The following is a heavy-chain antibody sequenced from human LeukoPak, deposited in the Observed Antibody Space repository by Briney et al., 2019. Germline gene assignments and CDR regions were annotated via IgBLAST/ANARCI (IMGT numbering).Heavy chain of an antibody. J-gene: IGHJ4*02. V-gene: IGHV3-33*01. CDR3: ARAGQMATIRYYFDY. Sequence: GGSLRLSCAASGFTFSSYGMHWVRQAPGKGLEWVAVIWYDGSNKYYADSVKGRFTISRDNSKNTLYLQMNSLRAEDTAVYYCARAGQMATIRYYFDYWGQGTLATVSS. CDR1: GFTFSSYG. CDR2: IWYDGSNK. D-gene: IGHD5-24*01.